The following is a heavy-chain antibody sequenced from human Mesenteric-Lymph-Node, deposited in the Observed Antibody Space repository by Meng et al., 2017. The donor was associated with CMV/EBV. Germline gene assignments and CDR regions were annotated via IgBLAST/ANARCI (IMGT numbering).Heavy chain of an antibody. J-gene: IGHJ4*02. CDR1: GGSISSTTYY. CDR3: ARQRDGY. CDR2: IYNSGSA. D-gene: IGHD5-24*01. V-gene: IGHV4-39*01. Sequence: ESLKISCTVSGGSISSTTYYWGWIRQPPGKGLEWIGSIYNSGSAYYNPSLKSRVTISIDTSKSQFSLKLSSVTAADTAVYYCARQRDGYWGRGTLVTVSS.